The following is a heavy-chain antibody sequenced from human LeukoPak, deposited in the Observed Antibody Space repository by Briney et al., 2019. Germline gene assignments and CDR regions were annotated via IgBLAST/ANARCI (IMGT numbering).Heavy chain of an antibody. CDR1: GYTFTSYD. CDR3: ARVQTSIAVAGTDGMDV. J-gene: IGHJ6*02. Sequence: ASVKVSCKASGYTFTSYDINWVRQATGQGLEWMGWMNPNSGNTGYAQKFQGRVTMTRNTSISTAYMELSSLRSEDTAVYYCARVQTSIAVAGTDGMDVWGQGTTVTVSS. CDR2: MNPNSGNT. V-gene: IGHV1-8*01. D-gene: IGHD6-19*01.